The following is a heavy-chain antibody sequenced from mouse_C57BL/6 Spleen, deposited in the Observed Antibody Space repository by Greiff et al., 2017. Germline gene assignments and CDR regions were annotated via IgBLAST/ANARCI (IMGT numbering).Heavy chain of an antibody. CDR1: GYTFTSYG. Sequence: QVQLQQSGAELARPGASVKLSCKASGYTFTSYGISWVQQRPGQGLEWIGEIYPRSCNTYYNEKFKGKVTLTADKSSSPAYMELRSLTSEDSAVYFCARSGTGTSFDYWGQGTLVTVSA. CDR2: IYPRSCNT. CDR3: ARSGTGTSFDY. J-gene: IGHJ3*01. D-gene: IGHD4-1*01. V-gene: IGHV1-81*01.